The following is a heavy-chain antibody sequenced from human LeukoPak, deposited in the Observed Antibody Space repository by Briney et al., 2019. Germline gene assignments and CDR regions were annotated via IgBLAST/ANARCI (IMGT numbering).Heavy chain of an antibody. J-gene: IGHJ4*02. Sequence: PSQTLSLTCAVSGGSISSGGYSWSWIRQPPGKGLEWIGYIYHSGSTYYNPSLKSRVTISVDRSKNQFSLKLSSVTAADTAVYYCARGPVGTPGGYFDYWGQGTLVTVSS. D-gene: IGHD1-26*01. CDR3: ARGPVGTPGGYFDY. CDR1: GGSISSGGYS. V-gene: IGHV4-30-2*01. CDR2: IYHSGST.